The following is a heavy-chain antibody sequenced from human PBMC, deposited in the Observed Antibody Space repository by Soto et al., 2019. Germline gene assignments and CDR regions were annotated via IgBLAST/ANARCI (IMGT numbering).Heavy chain of an antibody. J-gene: IGHJ3*02. Sequence: SETLSLTCAVYGGSFSGYYWSWIRQPPGKGLEWIGEINHSGSTNYNPSLKSRVTISVDTSKNQFSLKLSSVTAADTAVYYCARGPRGCSGGSCYHAFDIWGQGTMVTVSS. CDR3: ARGPRGCSGGSCYHAFDI. CDR1: GGSFSGYY. CDR2: INHSGST. D-gene: IGHD2-15*01. V-gene: IGHV4-34*01.